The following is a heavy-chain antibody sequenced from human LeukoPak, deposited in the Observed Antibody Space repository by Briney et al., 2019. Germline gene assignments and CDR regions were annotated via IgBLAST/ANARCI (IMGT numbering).Heavy chain of an antibody. CDR3: ARVGYCSGGSCQDPPDY. J-gene: IGHJ4*02. CDR1: GYTFTSYG. CDR2: IIPIFGTA. V-gene: IGHV1-69*13. D-gene: IGHD2-15*01. Sequence: SVKVSCKASGYTFTSYGISWVRQAPGQGLEWMGGIIPIFGTANYAQKFQGRVTITADESTSTAYMELSSLRSEDTAAYYCARVGYCSGGSCQDPPDYWGQGTLVTVSS.